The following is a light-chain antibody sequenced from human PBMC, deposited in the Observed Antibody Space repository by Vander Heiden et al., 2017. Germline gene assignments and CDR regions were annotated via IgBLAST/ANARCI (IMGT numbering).Light chain of an antibody. CDR1: SLRSYY. V-gene: IGLV3-19*01. CDR2: GKN. J-gene: IGLJ1*01. Sequence: SSELPQDRAVSVALGQTVRITCPGASLRSYYASWYQQRPGQAPVLVIYGKNNRPSGIPDRFSGSSSGNTASLTITGAQAEDEADYYCNSRDSSGNPYVFGTGTKVTVL. CDR3: NSRDSSGNPYV.